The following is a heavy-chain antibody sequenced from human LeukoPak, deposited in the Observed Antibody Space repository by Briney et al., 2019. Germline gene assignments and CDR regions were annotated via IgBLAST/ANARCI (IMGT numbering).Heavy chain of an antibody. CDR1: DGSISGHY. CDR2: VYYSGSA. J-gene: IGHJ4*02. D-gene: IGHD4-23*01. Sequence: PSETLSLTCTVSDGSISGHYWSWIRQPPGKGLESIGYVYYSGSANYNPSLKSRVTISVDTSKKQFSLRLSSVTAADTAMYYCARRFYGGNPYFDNWGQGTLVTVSS. CDR3: ARRFYGGNPYFDN. V-gene: IGHV4-59*08.